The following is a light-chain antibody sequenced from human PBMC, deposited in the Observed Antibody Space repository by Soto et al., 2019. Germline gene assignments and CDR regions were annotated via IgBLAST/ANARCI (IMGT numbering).Light chain of an antibody. V-gene: IGKV1-39*01. CDR1: QSISSH. CDR2: ASY. Sequence: DIQITQSPSSLSASVGDRVTITCRASQSISSHLNWYQHKPGRPPRLLIFASYILEGGVPSRFSGSGSDTSFTLTIDSLQPEDVATYYCQHSYITPRSTFGQGTKVEI. J-gene: IGKJ2*01. CDR3: QHSYITPRST.